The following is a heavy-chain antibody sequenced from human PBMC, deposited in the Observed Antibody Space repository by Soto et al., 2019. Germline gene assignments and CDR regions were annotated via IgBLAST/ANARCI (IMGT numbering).Heavy chain of an antibody. CDR2: IDKVGTDS. CDR1: EFTFSGRS. CDR3: ARGWFGPDV. Sequence: EVRLVESGGGLVQPGGSLRLSCAASEFTFSGRSVHWVRQAPGKGLVWVSGIDKVGTDSTYADSVKGRFTSSRDNAKNTVYLHMNSLRVEDTAVNYCARGWFGPDVWGKATTVTVSS. D-gene: IGHD3-10*01. V-gene: IGHV3-74*01. J-gene: IGHJ6*03.